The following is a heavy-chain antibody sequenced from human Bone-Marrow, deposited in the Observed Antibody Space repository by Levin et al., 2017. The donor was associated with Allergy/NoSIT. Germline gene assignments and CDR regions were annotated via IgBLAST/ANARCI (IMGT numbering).Heavy chain of an antibody. CDR1: GYTFTSYY. J-gene: IGHJ3*02. D-gene: IGHD2-15*01. Sequence: GASVKVSCKASGYTFTSYYMHWVRQAPGQGLEWMGIINPSGGSTSYAQKFQGRVTMTRDTSTSTVYMELSSLRSEDTAVYYCARGYSRVVVAATGAFDIWGQGTMVTVSS. V-gene: IGHV1-46*01. CDR2: INPSGGST. CDR3: ARGYSRVVVAATGAFDI.